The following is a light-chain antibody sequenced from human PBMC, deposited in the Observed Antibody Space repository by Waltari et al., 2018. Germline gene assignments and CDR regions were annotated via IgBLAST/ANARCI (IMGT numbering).Light chain of an antibody. CDR2: DVS. CDR3: SSYTNSNTWV. V-gene: IGLV2-14*03. J-gene: IGLJ3*02. Sequence: QSALTQPASVSGSPGQSITISCTGTRSDVGGYNHVSWYQQHPGKAPKVLIYDVSNRPSGVSNRFSGSKSGNTASLTISGLQAEDEADYYCSSYTNSNTWVFGGGTKLTVL. CDR1: RSDVGGYNH.